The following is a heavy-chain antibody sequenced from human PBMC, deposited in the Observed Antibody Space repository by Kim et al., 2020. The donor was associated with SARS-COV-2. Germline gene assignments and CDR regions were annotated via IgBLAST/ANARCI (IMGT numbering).Heavy chain of an antibody. J-gene: IGHJ4*02. Sequence: SETLSLTCAVSGGSISGGSYAWSWIRQSPGKGLEWIGYVFQNGDTTYNPSLKSRVPISVDTSKNQFFLTLTSVTAADTAVFYCARSGLGPSFQYWGQG. CDR2: VFQNGDT. CDR3: ARSGLGPSFQY. CDR1: GGSISGGSYA. D-gene: IGHD3-3*01. V-gene: IGHV4-30-2*06.